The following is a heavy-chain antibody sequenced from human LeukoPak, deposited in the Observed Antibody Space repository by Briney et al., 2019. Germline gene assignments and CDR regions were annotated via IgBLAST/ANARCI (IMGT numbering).Heavy chain of an antibody. V-gene: IGHV3-33*01. CDR1: GFTFSSYG. Sequence: GGSLRLSCAASGFTFSSYGMHWVRQAPGKGLEWVAVIWYDGSNKYYADSVKGRFTISRDNSKNTLYLQMNSLRAEDTAVYYCARERKQWLVPEDDAFDIWGQGTMVTVSS. D-gene: IGHD6-19*01. CDR3: ARERKQWLVPEDDAFDI. J-gene: IGHJ3*02. CDR2: IWYDGSNK.